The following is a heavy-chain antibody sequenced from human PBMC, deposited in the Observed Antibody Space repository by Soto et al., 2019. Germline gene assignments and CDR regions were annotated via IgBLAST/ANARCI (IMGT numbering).Heavy chain of an antibody. J-gene: IGHJ1*01. Sequence: GASVKVSCKASGYTFTGYYMHWVRQAPGQGLEWMGWINPNSGGTNYAQKFQGWVTMTRDTSISTAYMELSRLRSDDTAVYYCARTEYSSSWYRTGEYFQHWGQGTLVTVSS. CDR2: INPNSGGT. D-gene: IGHD6-13*01. V-gene: IGHV1-2*04. CDR1: GYTFTGYY. CDR3: ARTEYSSSWYRTGEYFQH.